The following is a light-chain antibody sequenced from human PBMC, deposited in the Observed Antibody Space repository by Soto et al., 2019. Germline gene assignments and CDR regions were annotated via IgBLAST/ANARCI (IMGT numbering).Light chain of an antibody. J-gene: IGLJ1*01. CDR2: EGS. CDR3: CSYAVSSSYV. V-gene: IGLV2-23*01. CDR1: SSDVGSYNL. Sequence: QSALTQPASVSGSPGQSITISCTGTSSDVGSYNLVSWYQQHPGKAPKLMIYEGSKRPSGVSNRFSGSNSGNTASLTISGLQAEDEADYYCCSYAVSSSYVFGSGTKRTVL.